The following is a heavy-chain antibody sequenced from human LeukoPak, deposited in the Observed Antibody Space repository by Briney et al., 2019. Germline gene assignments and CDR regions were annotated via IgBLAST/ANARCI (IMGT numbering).Heavy chain of an antibody. CDR1: GGSISSGGYS. D-gene: IGHD3-10*01. CDR3: ARADYYGSGATVDY. Sequence: SQTLSLTCAVSGGSISSGGYSWSWIRQPPGKGLEWIGYIYHSGSTYYNPSLKSRVTISVDRSKNQFSLKLSSVTAAGTAVYYCARADYYGSGATVDYWGQGTLVTVSS. CDR2: IYHSGST. J-gene: IGHJ4*02. V-gene: IGHV4-30-2*01.